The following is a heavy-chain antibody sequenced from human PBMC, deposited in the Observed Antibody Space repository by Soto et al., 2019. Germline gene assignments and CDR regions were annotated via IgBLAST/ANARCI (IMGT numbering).Heavy chain of an antibody. CDR3: ARDPRRAAYCGGDCGT. CDR2: IIPIFGTA. D-gene: IGHD2-21*02. CDR1: GGTFSSYA. J-gene: IGHJ5*02. Sequence: QVQLVQSGAEVKKPGSSVEVSCKASGGTFSSYAISWVRQAPGQGLEWMGGIIPIFGTANYAQKFQGRVTITADESTSTAYMELSSLRSEDTAVYYCARDPRRAAYCGGDCGTWGQGTLVTVSS. V-gene: IGHV1-69*01.